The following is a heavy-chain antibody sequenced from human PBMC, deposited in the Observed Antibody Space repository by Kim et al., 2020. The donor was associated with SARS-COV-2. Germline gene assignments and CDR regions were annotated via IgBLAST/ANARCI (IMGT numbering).Heavy chain of an antibody. CDR3: VRWSWGRNSIYALDV. J-gene: IGHJ6*02. Sequence: SETLSLTCSVSGGSISNYYWVWIRQPPGRGLELLAYINFNGESNQSLKGRVTMSIDASKNQFSLKLSSVTAADTAIYYCVRWSWGRNSIYALDVWGQGTTVTVSS. CDR1: GGSISNYY. D-gene: IGHD3-16*01. V-gene: IGHV4-59*13. CDR2: INFNG.